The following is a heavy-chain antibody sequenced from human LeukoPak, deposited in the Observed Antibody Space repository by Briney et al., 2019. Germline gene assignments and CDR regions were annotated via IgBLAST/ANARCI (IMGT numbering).Heavy chain of an antibody. D-gene: IGHD2-2*01. CDR1: GFTFSNYW. CDR2: INSDGSST. V-gene: IGHV3-74*01. Sequence: GGSLRLSCAASGFTFSNYWIHWVRQAPGKGLVWVSRINSDGSSTSYADSVKGRFTISRDNAKNTLYLQMNSLRAEDTAVYYCARDAYCSSTSCYYFDYWGQGTLVTVSS. CDR3: ARDAYCSSTSCYYFDY. J-gene: IGHJ4*02.